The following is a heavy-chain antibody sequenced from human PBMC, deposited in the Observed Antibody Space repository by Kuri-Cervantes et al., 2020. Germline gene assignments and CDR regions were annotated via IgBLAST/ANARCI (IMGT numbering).Heavy chain of an antibody. Sequence: SETLSLTCAVYGGSFSGYYWSWIRRPPGKGLEWIGEINHSGSTNYNPSLKSRVTISVDTSKNQFSLKLSSVTAADTAVYYCARAKIVLRRVAFDIWGQGKMVTVSS. J-gene: IGHJ3*02. CDR3: ARAKIVLRRVAFDI. V-gene: IGHV4-34*01. CDR2: INHSGST. D-gene: IGHD2/OR15-2a*01. CDR1: GGSFSGYY.